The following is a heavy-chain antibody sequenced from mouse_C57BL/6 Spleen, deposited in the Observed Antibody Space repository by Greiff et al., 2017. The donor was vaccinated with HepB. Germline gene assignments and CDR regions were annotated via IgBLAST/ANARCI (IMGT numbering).Heavy chain of an antibody. V-gene: IGHV1-69*01. Sequence: QVQLQQPGAELVMPGASVKLSCKASGYTFTSYWMHWVKQRPGQGLEWIGEIDPSDSYTNYNQKFKGKSTLTVDKSSSTAYMQLSSLTSEDSAVYCCARGGFNWEGFAYWGQGTLVTVSA. J-gene: IGHJ3*01. CDR1: GYTFTSYW. D-gene: IGHD4-1*01. CDR2: IDPSDSYT. CDR3: ARGGFNWEGFAY.